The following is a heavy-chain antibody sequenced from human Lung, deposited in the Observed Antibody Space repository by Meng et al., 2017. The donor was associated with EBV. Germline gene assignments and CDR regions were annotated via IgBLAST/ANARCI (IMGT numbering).Heavy chain of an antibody. CDR1: GYTFTSYD. CDR3: ATGVADFEY. CDR2: MNPNRGTT. V-gene: IGHV1-8*01. D-gene: IGHD6-19*01. J-gene: IGHJ4*02. Sequence: VQLLQPGGGVKKPGASVKVSCKASGYTFTSYDINWVRQGTGQGLEWMGWMNPNRGTTGYAQKFQGRVTMTRNISKSTAYMGLSSLRSEDTAVYYCATGVADFEYWGQGTLVTVSS.